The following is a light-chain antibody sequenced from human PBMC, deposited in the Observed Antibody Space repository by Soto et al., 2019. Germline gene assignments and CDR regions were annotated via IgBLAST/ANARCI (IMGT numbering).Light chain of an antibody. CDR2: AAS. Sequence: DIQMTQSPSSLSASVGDRVTITCRASQSISSYLNWYQQKPGKAPKLLIYAASSLQSGVPSRFSGSGSGTDFILTISSLQHEDFATYYCQHSYGTPRTFGQGTKVEIK. J-gene: IGKJ1*01. V-gene: IGKV1-39*01. CDR1: QSISSY. CDR3: QHSYGTPRT.